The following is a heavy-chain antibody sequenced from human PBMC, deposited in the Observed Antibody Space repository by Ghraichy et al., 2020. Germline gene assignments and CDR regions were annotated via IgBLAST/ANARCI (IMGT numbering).Heavy chain of an antibody. CDR1: GFSLSTSGMC. CDR3: ARHLSGYYGSGSYVYYGMDV. D-gene: IGHD3-10*01. J-gene: IGHJ6*02. CDR2: IDWDDDK. V-gene: IGHV2-70*11. Sequence: SGPTLVKPTQTLTLTCTFSGFSLSTSGMCVSWIRQPPGKALEWLARIDWDDDKYYSTSLKTRLTISKDTSKNQVVLTMTNMDPVDTAPYYCARHLSGYYGSGSYVYYGMDVWGQGTTVTVSS.